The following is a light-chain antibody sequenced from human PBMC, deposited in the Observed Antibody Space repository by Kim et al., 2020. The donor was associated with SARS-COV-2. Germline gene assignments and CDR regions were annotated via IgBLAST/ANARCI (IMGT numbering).Light chain of an antibody. Sequence: ASMGDRGTITCRASRNIATWVAWDQQKPGEAPRLLIDKASNLKSGVPSRFSGSGSGTEFTLTTDSLQADDLATYYCQQYKSYPWTFGQGTKVDIK. J-gene: IGKJ1*01. CDR1: RNIATW. CDR2: KAS. CDR3: QQYKSYPWT. V-gene: IGKV1-5*03.